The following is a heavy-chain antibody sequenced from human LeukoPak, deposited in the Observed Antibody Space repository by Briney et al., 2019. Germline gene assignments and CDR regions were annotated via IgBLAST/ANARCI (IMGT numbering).Heavy chain of an antibody. D-gene: IGHD3-3*01. V-gene: IGHV5-51*01. CDR3: ARQLLGIFGVVITDAFDI. CDR1: GYSFTSYW. Sequence: GESLKISCKGSGYSFTSYWIGWVRQMPGKGLEWMGIIYPGDSDTRYSPSFQGQVTISADKSISTAYLQWSSLKASDTAMYYCARQLLGIFGVVITDAFDIWGQGTMVTVSS. J-gene: IGHJ3*02. CDR2: IYPGDSDT.